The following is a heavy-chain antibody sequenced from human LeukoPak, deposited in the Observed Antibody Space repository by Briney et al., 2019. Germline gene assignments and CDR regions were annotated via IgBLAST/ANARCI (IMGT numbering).Heavy chain of an antibody. Sequence: SVKVSCKASGGTFSSYAISWVRQAPGQGLEWMGGIIPIFGTANYAQKFQGRVAITADKSTSTAYMELSSLRSEDTAVYYCASGLGSSSWYRSRYYFDYWGQGTLVTVSS. V-gene: IGHV1-69*06. D-gene: IGHD6-13*01. CDR2: IIPIFGTA. CDR3: ASGLGSSSWYRSRYYFDY. CDR1: GGTFSSYA. J-gene: IGHJ4*02.